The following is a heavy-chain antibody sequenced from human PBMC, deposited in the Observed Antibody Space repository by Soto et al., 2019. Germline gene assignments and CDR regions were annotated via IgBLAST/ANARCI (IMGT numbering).Heavy chain of an antibody. Sequence: EVQLLESGGGLVQPGGSLRLSCAASGFTFSNYAMSWVRQAPGRGLEWVSAISGSGDKTYYADSVKGRFTISRDNSKNTLYLLMNSLRVEDTAAYYCAKELAYYYGSGSPLVDYWGQGTLLTVSS. CDR2: ISGSGDKT. V-gene: IGHV3-23*01. D-gene: IGHD3-10*01. CDR1: GFTFSNYA. CDR3: AKELAYYYGSGSPLVDY. J-gene: IGHJ4*02.